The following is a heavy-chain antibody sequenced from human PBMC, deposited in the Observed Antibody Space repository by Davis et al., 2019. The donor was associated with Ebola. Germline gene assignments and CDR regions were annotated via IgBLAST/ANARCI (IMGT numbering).Heavy chain of an antibody. CDR3: AREKGGYNYGHPLFDY. V-gene: IGHV1-69*13. CDR2: IIPMFGTT. J-gene: IGHJ4*02. CDR1: GGTFNRFG. Sequence: SVKVSCKASGGTFNRFGLAWVRQAPGQGLEWMGGIIPMFGTTNYAQKFQGRATFTADESTGTAYLELSSLRSEDTAVYYCAREKGGYNYGHPLFDYWGQGTLVTVSS. D-gene: IGHD5-18*01.